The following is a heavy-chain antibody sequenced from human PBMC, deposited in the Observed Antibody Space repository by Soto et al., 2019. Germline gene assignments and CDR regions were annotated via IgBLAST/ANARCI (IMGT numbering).Heavy chain of an antibody. J-gene: IGHJ5*02. Sequence: QLGGSLRLSCAASGFTFSSYAMHWVRQAPGKGLEWVAVISFEGRKKYYGDSVKDRFPISGDISKNTLYLQMNSLRAEDTAVYYCARCESSGWYCVWFDPWGQGTLVTVSS. D-gene: IGHD6-19*01. CDR2: ISFEGRKK. CDR3: ARCESSGWYCVWFDP. V-gene: IGHV3-30*04. CDR1: GFTFSSYA.